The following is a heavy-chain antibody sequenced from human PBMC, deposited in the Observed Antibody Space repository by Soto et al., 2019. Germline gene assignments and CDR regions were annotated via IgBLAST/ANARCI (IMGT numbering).Heavy chain of an antibody. Sequence: PSGTLSLTCSVSGGSVSSGSYYWSWTRQPPGKGLEWIGYIYYSGSTYYNPSLKSRVTISVDTSKNQFSLKLSSVTAADTAVYYCATMGTPATGLYYFDYWGQGTLVTVSS. CDR2: IYYSGST. CDR3: ATMGTPATGLYYFDY. CDR1: GGSVSSGSYY. D-gene: IGHD2-15*01. V-gene: IGHV4-30-4*08. J-gene: IGHJ4*02.